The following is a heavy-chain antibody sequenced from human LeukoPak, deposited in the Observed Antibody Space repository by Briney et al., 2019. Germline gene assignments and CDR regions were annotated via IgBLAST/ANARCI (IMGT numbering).Heavy chain of an antibody. CDR1: GGSLSSSSYY. J-gene: IGHJ5*02. CDR2: IYYSGST. D-gene: IGHD1-1*01. Sequence: PSETLSLTCTVSGGSLSSSSYYWGWIRQPPGKGLEWIGSIYYSGSTYYNPSLKSRVTISVDTSKNQFSLKLSSVTAADTAVYYCARHPRGWNLWFDPWGQGTLVTVSS. V-gene: IGHV4-39*01. CDR3: ARHPRGWNLWFDP.